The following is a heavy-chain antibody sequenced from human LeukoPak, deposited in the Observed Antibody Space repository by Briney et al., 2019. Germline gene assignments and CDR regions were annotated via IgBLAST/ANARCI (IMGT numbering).Heavy chain of an antibody. CDR2: ISWNSGSI. CDR3: AKDAMVRGPPPVY. CDR1: GFTFDDYA. J-gene: IGHJ4*02. D-gene: IGHD3-10*01. V-gene: IGHV3-9*01. Sequence: PGGSLRLSCAASGFTFDDYAMHWVRQAPGKGLEWVSGISWNSGSIGYADSVKGRFTISRDNAKNPLYLRMNSLRAEDTAVYYCAKDAMVRGPPPVYWGQGTLVTVSS.